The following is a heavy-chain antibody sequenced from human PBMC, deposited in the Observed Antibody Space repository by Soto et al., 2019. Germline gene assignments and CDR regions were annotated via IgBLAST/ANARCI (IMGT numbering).Heavy chain of an antibody. V-gene: IGHV1-3*01. CDR2: INAGNGNT. J-gene: IGHJ4*02. Sequence: ASVKVSCKASGYTFTSYAMDWVRQAPGQRLEWMGWINAGNGNTKYSQKFQGRVTITRDTSASTAYMELSSLRSEDTAVYYCARGPESGSSLPFDHRGQGTLVTVSS. CDR1: GYTFTSYA. CDR3: ARGPESGSSLPFDH. D-gene: IGHD1-26*01.